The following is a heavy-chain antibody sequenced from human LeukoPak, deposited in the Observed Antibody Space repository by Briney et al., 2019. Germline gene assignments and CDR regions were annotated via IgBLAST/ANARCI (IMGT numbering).Heavy chain of an antibody. CDR3: ARHTKRPQAGWFDP. D-gene: IGHD6-25*01. Sequence: GEYLKISCKASGYNFTTYWIGWVRQLPGKGLEYMGIIYPRDSQIRYSPSFQGQVTISADKSISTAYLQWTSLKASDTAIYYCARHTKRPQAGWFDPWGQGTLVTVSS. J-gene: IGHJ5*02. CDR2: IYPRDSQI. CDR1: GYNFTTYW. V-gene: IGHV5-51*01.